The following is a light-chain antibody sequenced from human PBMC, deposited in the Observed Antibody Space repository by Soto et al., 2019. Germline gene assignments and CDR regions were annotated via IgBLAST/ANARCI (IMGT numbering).Light chain of an antibody. CDR2: DVS. Sequence: QPALTQPASVSGSPGQSITLSCTGSSSDVGGYDYVSWYQQYPGKAPKLMIYDVSNRPSGVSNRFSGSKSGNTASLTISGLQADDEADYYCSFFTSSTTRVFGTGTKVTV. CDR1: SSDVGGYDY. CDR3: SFFTSSTTRV. V-gene: IGLV2-14*01. J-gene: IGLJ1*01.